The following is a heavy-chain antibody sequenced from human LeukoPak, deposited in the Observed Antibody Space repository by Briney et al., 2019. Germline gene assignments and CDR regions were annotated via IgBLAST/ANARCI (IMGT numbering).Heavy chain of an antibody. D-gene: IGHD3-3*01. CDR2: ISGSGGST. CDR3: AKLSDDFWSGYYSETLYYYYGMDV. J-gene: IGHJ6*02. CDR1: GFTFSSYA. V-gene: IGHV3-23*01. Sequence: GGSLRLSCAASGFTFSSYAMSWVRQAPGKGLEWVSAISGSGGSTYYADSVKGRFTISRDNSKNTLYLQMNGLRAEDTAVYYCAKLSDDFWSGYYSETLYYYYGMDVRGQGTTVTVSS.